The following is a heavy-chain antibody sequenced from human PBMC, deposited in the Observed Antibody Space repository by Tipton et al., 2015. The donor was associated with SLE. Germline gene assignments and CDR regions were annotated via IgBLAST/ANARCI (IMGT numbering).Heavy chain of an antibody. Sequence: GSLRLSCVASGFTLSNYDMNWVRQAPGKGLEWVSYFSDSGKTIFYADSVKGRFTVSRDNANNSMYLHMNTLRVEDTAVYYCARGGTLGYYDGYSCMDVWGKGTTVTVSS. V-gene: IGHV3-48*03. CDR3: ARGGTLGYYDGYSCMDV. J-gene: IGHJ6*03. CDR1: GFTLSNYD. D-gene: IGHD1-26*01. CDR2: FSDSGKTI.